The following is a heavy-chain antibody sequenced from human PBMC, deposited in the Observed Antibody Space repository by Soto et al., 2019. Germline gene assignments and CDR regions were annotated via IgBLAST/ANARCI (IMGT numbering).Heavy chain of an antibody. V-gene: IGHV3-48*03. D-gene: IGHD4-4*01. CDR2: INSDGATI. J-gene: IGHJ4*02. CDR1: AFTCSSNE. CDR3: ARAKGATVTTQPYRGN. Sequence: GGSLRLSCAASAFTCSSNELDWVRQAPGKGLERVSYINSDGATIYYVESVKGRFTVSRDNAENSWYQQRNSLRAENTAVYYCARAKGATVTTQPYRGNLGQETLVTISS.